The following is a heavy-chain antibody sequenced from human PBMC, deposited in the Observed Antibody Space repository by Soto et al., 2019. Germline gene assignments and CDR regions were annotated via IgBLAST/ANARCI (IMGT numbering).Heavy chain of an antibody. Sequence: LSLTCAVSGGSVSSGGYSWGWIRQPLGKGLEWIGYIYHSGGTDYNPSFESRVTISLDRSQNQFSLKLESVSAADTAVYYCARDRGGYCSGGSCYSGSYAFDIWGQGTMVTVSS. CDR3: ARDRGGYCSGGSCYSGSYAFDI. V-gene: IGHV4-30-2*01. D-gene: IGHD2-15*01. J-gene: IGHJ3*02. CDR1: GGSVSSGGYS. CDR2: IYHSGGT.